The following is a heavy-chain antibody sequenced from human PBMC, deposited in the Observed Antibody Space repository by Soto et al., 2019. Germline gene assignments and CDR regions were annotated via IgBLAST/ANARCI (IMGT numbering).Heavy chain of an antibody. CDR3: ARGLGLGDY. CDR1: GYTFTSYY. Sequence: QLQLVQSGAEVKKPGASVKLSCKASGYTFTSYYIHWVRQAPGQGLEWIGIINPNGGSTNYAYTLKGRLTVTRDTSTATVYMELGALTSEDTAVYYCARGLGLGDYWGQGTLVTVSS. V-gene: IGHV1-46*04. D-gene: IGHD3-9*01. J-gene: IGHJ4*02. CDR2: INPNGGST.